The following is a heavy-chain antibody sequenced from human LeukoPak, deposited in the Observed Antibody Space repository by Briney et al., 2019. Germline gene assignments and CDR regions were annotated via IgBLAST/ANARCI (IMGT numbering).Heavy chain of an antibody. CDR3: ARDSYYYDSSGYYLLGAFDI. D-gene: IGHD3-22*01. Sequence: SETLSLTSTVSGGSIGSSSYYWGWIRQPPGKGLEWIGSIYYSGSTCYNPSLKSRVTISVDTSKNQFSLKLSSVTAADTAVYYCARDSYYYDSSGYYLLGAFDIWGQGTMVTVSS. V-gene: IGHV4-39*07. CDR1: GGSIGSSSYY. CDR2: IYYSGST. J-gene: IGHJ3*02.